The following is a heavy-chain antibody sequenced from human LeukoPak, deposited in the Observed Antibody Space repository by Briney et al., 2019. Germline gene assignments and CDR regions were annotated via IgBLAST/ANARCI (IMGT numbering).Heavy chain of an antibody. CDR2: IWYDGSNK. J-gene: IGHJ4*02. CDR3: AKDGHMMPPAPLDD. CDR1: GFTFSSYG. Sequence: GGSLRLSCAASGFTFSSYGMEWVRQAPGKGLEWVAVIWYDGSNKYYADSVKGRFTISRDNSKNTVYLQMNSLRAEDTALYYSAKDGHMMPPAPLDDWGLGTLVTVSS. D-gene: IGHD3-16*01. V-gene: IGHV3-33*06.